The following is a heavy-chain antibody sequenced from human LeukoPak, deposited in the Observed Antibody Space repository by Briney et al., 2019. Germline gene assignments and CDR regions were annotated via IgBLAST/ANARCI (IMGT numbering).Heavy chain of an antibody. CDR3: GRYRRGMVVVPAADWYFDL. CDR2: IYTGGST. CDR1: GGSISSGSSF. Sequence: SQTLSLTCTVSGGSISSGSSFWTWIRQPAGKGLEWIGRIYTGGSTNYNPSLESRVTISVDTSKNQFSLKLSSVTAADTAVYYCGRYRRGMVVVPAADWYFDLWGRGTLVTVSS. V-gene: IGHV4-61*02. D-gene: IGHD2-2*01. J-gene: IGHJ2*01.